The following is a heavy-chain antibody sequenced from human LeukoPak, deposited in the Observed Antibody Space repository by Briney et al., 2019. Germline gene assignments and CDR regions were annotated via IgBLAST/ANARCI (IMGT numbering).Heavy chain of an antibody. CDR2: ISYSGIT. D-gene: IGHD5-24*01. CDR1: GASISNYY. V-gene: IGHV4-59*08. J-gene: IGHJ3*02. CDR3: ARPSGDVYNSVSFGAFDI. Sequence: SETQSLTCTVSGASISNYYWSWIRQPPEKGLEWMGYISYSGITNYNPSLRSRVTMSIETSKNQFSLKLSSVTAADTAMYYCARPSGDVYNSVSFGAFDIWGQGATVTVSS.